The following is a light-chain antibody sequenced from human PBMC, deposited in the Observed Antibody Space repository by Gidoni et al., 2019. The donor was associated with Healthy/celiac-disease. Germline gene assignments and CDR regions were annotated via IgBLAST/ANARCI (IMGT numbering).Light chain of an antibody. CDR3: QVWDSSSDHWV. J-gene: IGLJ3*02. CDR2: YYS. V-gene: IGLV3-21*04. Sequence: SYVLTQPPSVSVAPGKTARITCGGNNIGSKSLHWYQQKPGQAPVLVIYYYSDRPSGIPERFSGSNSGNTATLTISRVEAGDESDYYCQVWDSSSDHWVFGGGTKLTVL. CDR1: NIGSKS.